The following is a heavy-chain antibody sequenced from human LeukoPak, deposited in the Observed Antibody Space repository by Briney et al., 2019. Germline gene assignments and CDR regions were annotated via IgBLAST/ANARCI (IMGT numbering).Heavy chain of an antibody. CDR2: IYYSGST. V-gene: IGHV4-59*01. D-gene: IGHD3-10*01. Sequence: SETLSLTCTVSGGSISSYYWSWIRQPPGKGLEWIGYIYYSGSTNYNPSLKSRVTISVDTSKNQFSLKLSSVTAADTAVYYCARVPLWFVFDPWGQGTLVTVSS. CDR1: GGSISSYY. CDR3: ARVPLWFVFDP. J-gene: IGHJ5*02.